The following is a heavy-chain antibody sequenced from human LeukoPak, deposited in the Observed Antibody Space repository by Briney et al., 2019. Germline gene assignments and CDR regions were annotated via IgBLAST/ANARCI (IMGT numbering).Heavy chain of an antibody. CDR1: GGSFSAYH. D-gene: IGHD5-24*01. J-gene: IGHJ4*02. CDR2: IKQSENT. CDR3: AREGLRNAYNPLGY. V-gene: IGHV4-34*01. Sequence: SETLSLTCAVYGGSFSAYHWTWIRQPPGKGLEWIGEIKQSENTNYNPSLKSRVTISIDPSKNQISLKLNSVTAADTAVYFCAREGLRNAYNPLGYWGQGTLVTVSS.